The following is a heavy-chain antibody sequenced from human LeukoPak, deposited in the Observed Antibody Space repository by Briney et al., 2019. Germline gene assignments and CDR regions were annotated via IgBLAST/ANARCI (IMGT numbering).Heavy chain of an antibody. CDR2: IDHSGST. CDR1: GGSFSGYY. J-gene: IGHJ4*02. V-gene: IGHV4-34*01. Sequence: PSETLSLTCAVYGGSFSGYYWSWIRQPPGKGPEWIGEIDHSGSTNYNPSLKSRVTISVDTSKNQFSLKLSSVTAADTAVYYCASSGGYWGQGTLVTVSS. CDR3: ASSGGY.